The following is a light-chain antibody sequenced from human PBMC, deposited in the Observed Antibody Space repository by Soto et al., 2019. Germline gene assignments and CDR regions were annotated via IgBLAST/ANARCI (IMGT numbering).Light chain of an antibody. CDR2: AAS. J-gene: IGKJ5*01. CDR1: QSVGSN. CDR3: QQYNNWS. Sequence: EMVMTQSPDTLSVSPGERATLSCRASQSVGSNLAWYQQKPGQAPRLLIYAASTRATGIPARFSGSGSGTEFTLTISSLQSEDFAVYYCQQYNNWSFGQGTRLENK. V-gene: IGKV3-15*01.